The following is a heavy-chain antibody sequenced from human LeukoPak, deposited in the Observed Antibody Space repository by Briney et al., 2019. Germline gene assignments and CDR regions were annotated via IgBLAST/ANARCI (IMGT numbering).Heavy chain of an antibody. CDR2: IIPIFGTA. CDR3: ARQVYKEYYYYMDV. D-gene: IGHD6-6*01. Sequence: SVKLSCKASGGTFSSYAISWVRQAPGQGLEWMGGIIPIFGTANYAQKFQGRVTITADKSTSTAYMELSSLRSEDTAVYYCARQVYKEYYYYMDVWGKGTTVTVSS. CDR1: GGTFSSYA. J-gene: IGHJ6*03. V-gene: IGHV1-69*06.